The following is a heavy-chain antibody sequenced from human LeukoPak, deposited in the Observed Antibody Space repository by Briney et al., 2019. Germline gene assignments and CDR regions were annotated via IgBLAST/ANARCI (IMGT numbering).Heavy chain of an antibody. CDR3: ARAGYSGYELDY. CDR1: GGSISSGGYY. V-gene: IGHV4-61*08. D-gene: IGHD5-12*01. CDR2: IYYSGST. Sequence: SLTLSLTCTVSGGSISSGGYYWSWIRQHPGKGLEWIGYIYYSGSTNYNPSLKSRVTISVDTSKNQFSLKLSSVTAADTAVYYCARAGYSGYELDYWGQGTLVTVSS. J-gene: IGHJ4*02.